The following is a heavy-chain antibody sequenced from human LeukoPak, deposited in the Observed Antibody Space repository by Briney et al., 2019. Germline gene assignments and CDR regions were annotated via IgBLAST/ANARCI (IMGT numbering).Heavy chain of an antibody. D-gene: IGHD3-16*02. CDR1: GYTFSSYG. CDR3: ARDQYDSVWGSHRPYFDY. CDR2: ISVYNGNP. V-gene: IGHV1-18*01. J-gene: IGHJ4*02. Sequence: ASVKVSCKASGYTFSSYGISWVRQAPGQGLERMGWISVYNGNPEYAQKFQGRVIMTTDTFTSTAYMELRSLRSDDTAVYYCARDQYDSVWGSHRPYFDYWGQGTLVTVS.